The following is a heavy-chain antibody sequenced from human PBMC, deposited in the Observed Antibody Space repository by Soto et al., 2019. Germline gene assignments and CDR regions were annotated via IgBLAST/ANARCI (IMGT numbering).Heavy chain of an antibody. J-gene: IGHJ4*02. D-gene: IGHD3-9*01. CDR1: GGSISSYY. CDR3: ARHSRNYDILPRYYVLPDY. Sequence: SETLSLTCTVSGGSISSYYWSWIRQPPGKGLEWIGYIYYSGSTNYNPSLKSRVTISVDTSKNQFSLKLSSVTAADTAVYYCARHSRNYDILPRYYVLPDYWGQATLVTVSS. CDR2: IYYSGST. V-gene: IGHV4-59*08.